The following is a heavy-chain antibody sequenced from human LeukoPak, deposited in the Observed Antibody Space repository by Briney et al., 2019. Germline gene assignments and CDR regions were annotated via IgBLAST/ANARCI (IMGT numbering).Heavy chain of an antibody. V-gene: IGHV3-23*01. CDR2: ISGSGDGT. CDR3: ARDRPKELGMEGHNWFDP. D-gene: IGHD7-27*01. J-gene: IGHJ5*02. CDR1: GFTFSIYA. Sequence: PGGSLRLSCAASGFTFSIYAMSWVRQAPGKGLEWVSTISGSGDGTYYADSVKGRFTISRDNAKNSLYLQMNSLRAEDTAVYYCARDRPKELGMEGHNWFDPWGQGTLVTVSS.